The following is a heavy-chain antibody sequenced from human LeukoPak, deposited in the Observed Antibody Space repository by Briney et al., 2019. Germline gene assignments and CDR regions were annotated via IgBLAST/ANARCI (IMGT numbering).Heavy chain of an antibody. J-gene: IGHJ5*02. CDR2: LYGGDST. D-gene: IGHD3-16*01. CDR3: TRDYWGDL. Sequence: GGSLRLPCAASGFTVSSNYMNWVRQAPGKGLEWVSVLYGGDSTSYADSVKGRFTISRDKSKNTLYLQMNSLRAEDTAIYYCTRDYWGDLWGQGTLVTVSS. CDR1: GFTVSSNY. V-gene: IGHV3-53*01.